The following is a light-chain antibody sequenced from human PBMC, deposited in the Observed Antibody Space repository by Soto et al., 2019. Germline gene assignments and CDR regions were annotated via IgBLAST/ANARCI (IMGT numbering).Light chain of an antibody. CDR3: QTWASGIRV. Sequence: QLVLTKSPSASASLGASVKLTCTLTTGHSSYAIAWHQQQPEKGPRYLMKINSDGSHSKGDGIPDRFSGSSSGAERYLTISSLQSEDEADYYCQTWASGIRVFGGGTKLTVL. J-gene: IGLJ3*02. CDR1: TGHSSYA. CDR2: INSDGSH. V-gene: IGLV4-69*01.